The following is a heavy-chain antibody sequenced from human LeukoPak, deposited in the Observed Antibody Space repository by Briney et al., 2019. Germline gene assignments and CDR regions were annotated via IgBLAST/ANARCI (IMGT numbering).Heavy chain of an antibody. CDR3: ARDYSAVAGDY. J-gene: IGHJ4*02. Sequence: SSVKVSCKAAGCTFSSYAISRVRDAPGQGLEWMGRIIPICGTANYAQKFQGRVTITTDESTSTAYMELRSMRSEDTAVYYCARDYSAVAGDYWGQGTMVTVSS. CDR1: GCTFSSYA. V-gene: IGHV1-69*05. CDR2: IIPICGTA. D-gene: IGHD6-19*01.